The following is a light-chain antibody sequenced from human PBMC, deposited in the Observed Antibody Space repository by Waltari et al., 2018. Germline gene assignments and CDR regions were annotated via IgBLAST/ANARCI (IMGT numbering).Light chain of an antibody. Sequence: DIQMTQSPSSVSASVGDRVTITCRASQDIASWLACYQQKPGKAPKLLVFAASTLQGGGPSRFSGSGSGTDFTLTISSLQPEDFAYYYCQETSSLPFTFGPGTKVDLK. CDR3: QETSSLPFT. CDR1: QDIASW. V-gene: IGKV1D-12*01. J-gene: IGKJ3*01. CDR2: AAS.